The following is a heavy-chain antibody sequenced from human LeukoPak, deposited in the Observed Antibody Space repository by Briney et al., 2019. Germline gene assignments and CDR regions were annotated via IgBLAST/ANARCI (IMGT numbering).Heavy chain of an antibody. CDR1: GSTFSSYS. J-gene: IGHJ4*02. CDR2: ISSSSSYI. CDR3: AKDYRPHDFWSGLVDY. V-gene: IGHV3-21*01. Sequence: GGSLRLSCAASGSTFSSYSMNWVRQAPGKGLEWVSSISSSSSYIYYADSVKGRFTISRDNAKNSLYLQMNSLRAEDTAVYYCAKDYRPHDFWSGLVDYWGQGTLVTVSS. D-gene: IGHD3-3*01.